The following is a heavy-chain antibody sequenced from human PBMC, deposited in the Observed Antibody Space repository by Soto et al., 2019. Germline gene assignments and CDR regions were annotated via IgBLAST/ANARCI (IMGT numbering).Heavy chain of an antibody. Sequence: GGSLSLSCAASGFTFCSYAMSWVRQAPGKGLEWVSAISGSGGSTYYADSVRGRFTISRDNSKNTLYLQMNSLRAEDTAVYYRPKDRRSEVRPSPCVDYGGQGTLITVSA. D-gene: IGHD3-10*01. CDR2: ISGSGGST. V-gene: IGHV3-23*01. CDR3: PKDRRSEVRPSPCVDY. J-gene: IGHJ4*02. CDR1: GFTFCSYA.